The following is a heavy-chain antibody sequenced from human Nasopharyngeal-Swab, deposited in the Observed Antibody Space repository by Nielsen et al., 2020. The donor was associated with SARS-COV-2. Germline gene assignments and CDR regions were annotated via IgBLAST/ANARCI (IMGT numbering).Heavy chain of an antibody. D-gene: IGHD6-19*01. Sequence: GESLKISCAASGFTFSSYGMHWVRQAPGKGLEWVAVISYDGSNKYYADSVKGRFTISRDNSKNTLYLQMNSLRAEDTAVYYCARDTVLGVAGRWGYYFDYWGQGTLVTVSS. CDR2: ISYDGSNK. CDR3: ARDTVLGVAGRWGYYFDY. J-gene: IGHJ4*02. V-gene: IGHV3-30*03. CDR1: GFTFSSYG.